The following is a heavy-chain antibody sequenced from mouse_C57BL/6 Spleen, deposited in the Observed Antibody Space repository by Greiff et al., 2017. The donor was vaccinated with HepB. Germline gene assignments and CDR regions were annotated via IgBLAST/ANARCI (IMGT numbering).Heavy chain of an antibody. CDR2: INPNYGTT. V-gene: IGHV1-39*01. CDR3: ASPTTVVADYYAMDY. CDR1: GYSFTDYN. Sequence: VQLKQSGPELVKPGASVKISCKASGYSFTDYNMNWVKQSNGKSLEWIGVINPNYGTTSYNQKFKGKATLTVDQSSSTAYMQLNSLTSEDSAVYYCASPTTVVADYYAMDYWGQGTSVTVSS. D-gene: IGHD1-1*01. J-gene: IGHJ4*01.